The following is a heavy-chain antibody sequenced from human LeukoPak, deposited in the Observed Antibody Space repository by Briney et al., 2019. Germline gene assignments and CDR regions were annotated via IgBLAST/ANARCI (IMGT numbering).Heavy chain of an antibody. CDR2: INPSGGST. D-gene: IGHD6-13*01. Sequence: ASMKVSCKASGYTFTSYYMHWVRQAPGQGLEWMGIINPSGGSTSYAQKFQGRVTMTRDMSTSTVYMELSSLRSEDTAVYYCARGIAAEYYMDVWGKGTTVTVSS. J-gene: IGHJ6*03. V-gene: IGHV1-46*01. CDR1: GYTFTSYY. CDR3: ARGIAAEYYMDV.